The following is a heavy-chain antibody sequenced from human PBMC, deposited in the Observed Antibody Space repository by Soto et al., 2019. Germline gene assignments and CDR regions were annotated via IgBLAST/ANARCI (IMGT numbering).Heavy chain of an antibody. CDR3: AGRYGYFFDY. CDR1: GGSISSYY. J-gene: IGHJ4*02. CDR2: IYYSGST. D-gene: IGHD3-9*01. V-gene: IGHV4-59*08. Sequence: PSETLSLTCTVSGGSISSYYWSWIRQPPGKGLEWIGYIYYSGSTYYNPSLKSRVTISVDTSKNQLSLKLSSVTAADTAVYYCAGRYGYFFDYPAQRTLVPVSA.